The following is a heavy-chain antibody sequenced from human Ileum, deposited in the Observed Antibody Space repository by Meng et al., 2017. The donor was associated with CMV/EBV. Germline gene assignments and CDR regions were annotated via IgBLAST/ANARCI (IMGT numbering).Heavy chain of an antibody. CDR3: AKGCGSYMVGIDY. CDR1: GFTFSTYG. D-gene: IGHD1-26*01. J-gene: IGHJ4*02. CDR2: ISSNGGST. V-gene: IGHV3-64*02. Sequence: GESLKISCAASGFTFSTYGMHWVRQAPAKGLEYVSGISSNGGSTYYADSVKGRFTISRDKSKNTRYLQMGSLRAEDMAVYYCAKGCGSYMVGIDYWGQGTLVTVSS.